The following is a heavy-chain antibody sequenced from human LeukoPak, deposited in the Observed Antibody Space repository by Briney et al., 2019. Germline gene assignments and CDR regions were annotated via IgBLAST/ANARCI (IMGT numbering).Heavy chain of an antibody. D-gene: IGHD1-26*01. V-gene: IGHV3-30-3*01. CDR3: ARDLSGSLDY. J-gene: IGHJ4*02. Sequence: GGSLRLSCAASGFTFSSYAMHWVRQAPGKGLEWVAVISYDGSNKYYADSVKGRFTISRDNSKNTLYLQMNSLRAEDTAVYYCARDLSGSLDYWGQGTLVTVSS. CDR1: GFTFSSYA. CDR2: ISYDGSNK.